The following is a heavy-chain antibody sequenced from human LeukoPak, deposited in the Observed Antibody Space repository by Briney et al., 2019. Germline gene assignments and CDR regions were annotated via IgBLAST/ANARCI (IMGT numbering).Heavy chain of an antibody. CDR3: ARDNTAMVSSWAFDI. J-gene: IGHJ3*02. CDR1: GGSISSYY. V-gene: IGHV4-59*01. D-gene: IGHD5-18*01. CDR2: IYYSGST. Sequence: SETLSLTCTVSGGSISSYYWSWIRQPPGKGLEWIGYIYYSGSTNYNPSLKSRVTISVDTSKNQFSLKLSSVTAADTAVYYCARDNTAMVSSWAFDIWGQGTMVTVSS.